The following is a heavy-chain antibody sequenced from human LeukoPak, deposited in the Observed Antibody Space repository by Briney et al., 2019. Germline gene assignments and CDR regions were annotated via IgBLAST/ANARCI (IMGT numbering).Heavy chain of an antibody. Sequence: GRSLRLSCAASGFTFSSYGMHWVRQAPGKGLEWVAVIWYDGSNKYYADSVKGRFTISRDNSKSTVYLQMNSLRAEDTAVYYCAKTTTGYSSGRFPGWPVDYWGQGTLVTVSS. CDR1: GFTFSSYG. D-gene: IGHD6-19*01. V-gene: IGHV3-33*06. CDR2: IWYDGSNK. CDR3: AKTTTGYSSGRFPGWPVDY. J-gene: IGHJ4*02.